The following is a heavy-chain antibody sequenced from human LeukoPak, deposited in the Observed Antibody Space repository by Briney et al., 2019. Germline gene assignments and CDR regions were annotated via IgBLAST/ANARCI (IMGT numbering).Heavy chain of an antibody. CDR2: INPNSGGT. CDR1: GYTFTGYY. Sequence: RVASVKVSRKASGYTFTGYYMHWVRQAPGQGLEWMGWINPNSGGTNYAQKFQGRVTMTRDTSISTAYMELSRLRSDDTAVYYCARDYIAAAVDYYYYMDVWGKGTTVTVSS. V-gene: IGHV1-2*02. CDR3: ARDYIAAAVDYYYYMDV. J-gene: IGHJ6*03. D-gene: IGHD6-13*01.